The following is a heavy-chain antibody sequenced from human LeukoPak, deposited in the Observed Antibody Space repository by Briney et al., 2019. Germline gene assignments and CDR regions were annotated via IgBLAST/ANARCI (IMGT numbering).Heavy chain of an antibody. CDR1: GGSISSYY. D-gene: IGHD3-10*01. CDR3: ARDGRENYGSGSYYLYDY. CDR2: IYTSGST. V-gene: IGHV4-4*07. J-gene: IGHJ4*02. Sequence: SETLSLTCTVSGGSISSYYWSWIRQPAGKGLEWIGRIYTSGSTNYNPSLKSRVTMSVDTSKNQFSLKLSSVTAADTAVYYCARDGRENYGSGSYYLYDYWGQGTLVTVSS.